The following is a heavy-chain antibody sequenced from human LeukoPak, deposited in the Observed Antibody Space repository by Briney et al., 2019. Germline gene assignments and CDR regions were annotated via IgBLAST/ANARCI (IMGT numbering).Heavy chain of an antibody. J-gene: IGHJ6*02. CDR3: ARGGRRCSGGSCYMTNSYYYYGMDV. CDR2: IRDYNGDT. Sequence: ASVKVSCKASGYTFTIYGISWVRQAPGEGGEWMGWIRDYNGDTNYAQKLQGRVTMTTDTSTSTAYMELRSLRSDDTAVYYCARGGRRCSGGSCYMTNSYYYYGMDVWGRGTTVTVSS. D-gene: IGHD2-15*01. CDR1: GYTFTIYG. V-gene: IGHV1-18*01.